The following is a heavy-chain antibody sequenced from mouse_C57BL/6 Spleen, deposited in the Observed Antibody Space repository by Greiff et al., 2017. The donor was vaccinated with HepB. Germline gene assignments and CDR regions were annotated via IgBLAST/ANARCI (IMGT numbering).Heavy chain of an antibody. V-gene: IGHV1-15*01. D-gene: IGHD2-4*01. J-gene: IGHJ2*01. Sequence: VQLQQSGAELVRPGASVTLSCKASGYTFTDYEMHWVKQTPVHGLEWIGAIDPETGGTAYNQKFKGKAILTADKSSSTAYMELRSLTSEDSAVYYCTRGGDYDKRGLFAYWGQGTTLTVSS. CDR3: TRGGDYDKRGLFAY. CDR1: GYTFTDYE. CDR2: IDPETGGT.